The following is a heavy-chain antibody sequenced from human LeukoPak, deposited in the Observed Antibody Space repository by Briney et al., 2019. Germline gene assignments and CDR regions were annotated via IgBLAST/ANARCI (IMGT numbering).Heavy chain of an antibody. Sequence: GGSLRLSCAASGFTFSSYSMNWVRQAPGEGLEWVSSISSSSSYIYYADSVKGRFTISRDNAKNSLYLQMNSLRAEDTAVYYCAREDYSGYDYVRHMNPRWGQGTLVTVSS. CDR3: AREDYSGYDYVRHMNPR. J-gene: IGHJ4*02. CDR2: ISSSSSYI. D-gene: IGHD5-12*01. V-gene: IGHV3-21*01. CDR1: GFTFSSYS.